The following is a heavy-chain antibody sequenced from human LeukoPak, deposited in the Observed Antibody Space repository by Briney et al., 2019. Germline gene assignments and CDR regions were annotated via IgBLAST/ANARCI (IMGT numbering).Heavy chain of an antibody. CDR1: GYTLTELS. Sequence: ASVKVSCKVSGYTLTELSMHWVRQAPGKGLEWMGGFDPEDGETIYAQKFQGIVTMTEDTSTDTAYMELSSLRSEDTAVYYCATGQWLVGTPFDYWGQGTLVTVSS. CDR2: FDPEDGET. D-gene: IGHD6-19*01. CDR3: ATGQWLVGTPFDY. V-gene: IGHV1-24*01. J-gene: IGHJ4*02.